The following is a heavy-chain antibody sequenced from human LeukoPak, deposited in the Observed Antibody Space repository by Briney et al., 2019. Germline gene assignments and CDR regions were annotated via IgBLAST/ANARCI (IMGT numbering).Heavy chain of an antibody. J-gene: IGHJ4*02. CDR1: GFTFSSYW. Sequence: PGGSLRLSCAASGFTFSSYWMHWVRQAPGKGLVWVSRINSDGSNTNYADSAKGRFTISRDNAMNTLYLQMDSLRAEDTAVYYCAREGGPTEIGEFDYWGQGTLVTVSS. CDR2: INSDGSNT. CDR3: AREGGPTEIGEFDY. D-gene: IGHD1-26*01. V-gene: IGHV3-74*01.